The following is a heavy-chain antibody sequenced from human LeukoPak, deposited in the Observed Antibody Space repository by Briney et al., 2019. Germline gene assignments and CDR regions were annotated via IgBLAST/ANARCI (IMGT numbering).Heavy chain of an antibody. CDR2: ISASGGST. CDR1: GFTFSSYA. D-gene: IGHD1-26*01. V-gene: IGHV3-23*01. J-gene: IGHJ5*02. CDR3: AKDPYVVGATQGNWFDP. Sequence: GGSLRLSCAASGFTFSSYAMNWVRQAPGKGVEGVSAISASGGSTYYADSGKGRFTISRDNYKNTLYLQMNTLRAEDTAVYYCAKDPYVVGATQGNWFDPWGQGTLVTVS.